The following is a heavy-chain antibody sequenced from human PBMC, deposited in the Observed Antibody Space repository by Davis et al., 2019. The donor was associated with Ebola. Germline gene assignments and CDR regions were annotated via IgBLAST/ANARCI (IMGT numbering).Heavy chain of an antibody. V-gene: IGHV4-4*02. J-gene: IGHJ4*02. D-gene: IGHD5-18*01. CDR2: INHSGST. Sequence: MPSETLSLTCAVSGGSISSSNYWSWIRQPPGKGLEWIGEINHSGSTNYNPSLKSRVTISVDTSKNQFSLKLSSVTAADTAVYYCARGGYSYGFDYWGQGTLVTVSS. CDR3: ARGGYSYGFDY. CDR1: GGSISSSNY.